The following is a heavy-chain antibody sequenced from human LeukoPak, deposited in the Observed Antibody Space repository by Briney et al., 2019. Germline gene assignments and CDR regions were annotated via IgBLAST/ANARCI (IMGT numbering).Heavy chain of an antibody. D-gene: IGHD4-17*01. CDR1: GGTFSSYA. CDR2: IIPIFGTA. CDR3: AREGYGDYEAFDI. Sequence: ASVKVSCKASGGTFSSYAISWVRQAPGQGLEWMGGIIPIFGTANYAQKFQGRVTMTRDMSTSTVYMELSSLRSEDTAVYYCAREGYGDYEAFDIWGQGTMVTVSS. J-gene: IGHJ3*02. V-gene: IGHV1-69*05.